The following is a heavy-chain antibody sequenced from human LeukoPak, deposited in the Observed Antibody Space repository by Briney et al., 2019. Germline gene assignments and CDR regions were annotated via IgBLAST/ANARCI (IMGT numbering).Heavy chain of an antibody. D-gene: IGHD6-13*01. J-gene: IGHJ6*04. V-gene: IGHV4-59*01. CDR2: IYYSGST. CDR1: GGSISNYY. Sequence: PSETLSLTCTVSGGSISNYYWSWIRQPPGKGLEWIGYIYYSGSTNYNPSLKSRVTISVATSKNQSSLKLSSVTAADTAVYYCAREASSSWYGYYGMDVWGKGTTVTVSS. CDR3: AREASSSWYGYYGMDV.